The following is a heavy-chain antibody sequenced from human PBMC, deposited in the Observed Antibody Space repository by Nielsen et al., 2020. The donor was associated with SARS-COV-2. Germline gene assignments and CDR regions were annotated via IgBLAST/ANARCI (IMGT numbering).Heavy chain of an antibody. CDR3: AKDKEGATGY. V-gene: IGHV3-43*02. CDR2: ISGDGGST. CDR1: GFTFSSYA. Sequence: GESLKISCAASGFTFSSYAMHWVRQAPGKGLEWVSLISGDGGSTYYADSVKGRFTISRDNSKNSLYLQMNSLRTEDTALYYCAKDKEGATGYWGQGTLVTVSS. J-gene: IGHJ4*02. D-gene: IGHD1-26*01.